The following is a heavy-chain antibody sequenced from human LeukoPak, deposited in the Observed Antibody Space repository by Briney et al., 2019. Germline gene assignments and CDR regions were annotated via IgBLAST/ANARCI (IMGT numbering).Heavy chain of an antibody. V-gene: IGHV4-4*07. Sequence: KPSETLSLTCTVSGGSISSYYWSWIRQPAGKGLEWIGRIYTSGSTNYNPSLKSRVTMSVDTSKNQFPLKLSSVTAADTAVYYCARLYRGYSYGYLAKGNKYYYYYYMDVWGKGTTVTISS. J-gene: IGHJ6*03. D-gene: IGHD5-18*01. CDR1: GGSISSYY. CDR3: ARLYRGYSYGYLAKGNKYYYYYYMDV. CDR2: IYTSGST.